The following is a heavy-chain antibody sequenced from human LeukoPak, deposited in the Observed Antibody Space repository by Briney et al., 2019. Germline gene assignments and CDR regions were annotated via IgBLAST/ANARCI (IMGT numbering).Heavy chain of an antibody. CDR1: GCSVSSNY. CDR2: VSIGGST. V-gene: IGHV3-53*01. J-gene: IGHJ3*02. CDR3: ARLGDTAAFYI. Sequence: GGSLRLSCAVSGCSVSSNYMCLVRLAPGPGLEWVSVVSIGGSTYYADSVKVRFTISRDNSKNTLYLQMNSLRAEDTGVYYCARLGDTAAFYICGQGTLVTASS. D-gene: IGHD2-21*02.